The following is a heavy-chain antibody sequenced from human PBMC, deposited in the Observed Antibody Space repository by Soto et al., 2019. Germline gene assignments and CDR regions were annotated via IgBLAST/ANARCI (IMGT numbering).Heavy chain of an antibody. Sequence: QVQLVQSGAAVKNPGASVKVTCKASGYTFASYAISWMRQSPGQGLEWMGGISDDNGNTNYAQKLQGRVTMTTDTSTSTACMGLRSLRSDVPAVYYCAREHPPPGYWGQRTLVTFSA. CDR2: ISDDNGNT. J-gene: IGHJ4*02. V-gene: IGHV1-18*01. D-gene: IGHD2-2*01. CDR1: GYTFASYA. CDR3: AREHPPPGY.